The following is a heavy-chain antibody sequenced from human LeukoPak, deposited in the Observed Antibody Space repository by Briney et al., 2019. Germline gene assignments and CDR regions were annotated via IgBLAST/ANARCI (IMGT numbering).Heavy chain of an antibody. Sequence: ETLSLTCTVSGGSISSYYWSWVRQAPGKGLEWVSVTYSNGRTYYADSVKGRFTISRDNAKNSLYLQMNSLRVEDTAVYYCARVAKYYYVSETYYFFEHWGQGTPVTASS. CDR3: ARVAKYYYVSETYYFFEH. J-gene: IGHJ4*02. CDR2: TYSNGRT. V-gene: IGHV3-53*01. CDR1: GGSISSYY. D-gene: IGHD3-10*01.